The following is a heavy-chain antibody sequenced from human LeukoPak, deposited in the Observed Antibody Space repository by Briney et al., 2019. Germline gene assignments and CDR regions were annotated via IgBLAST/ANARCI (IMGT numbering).Heavy chain of an antibody. J-gene: IGHJ5*02. CDR2: MNPNSGNT. CDR1: GYTFTSYD. CDR3: ARDWTDYDILTGLNWFDP. V-gene: IGHV1-8*01. D-gene: IGHD3-9*01. Sequence: AASVKVSCKASGYTFTSYDINWVRQATGQGLEWMGWMNPNSGNTGYAQKFQGRVTMTRNTSISTAYMELSSLRSEDTAVYYCARDWTDYDILTGLNWFDPWGQGTLVTVSS.